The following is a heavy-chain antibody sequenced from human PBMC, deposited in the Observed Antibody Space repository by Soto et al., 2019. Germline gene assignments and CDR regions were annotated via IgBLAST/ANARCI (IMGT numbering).Heavy chain of an antibody. CDR2: INPSGGST. J-gene: IGHJ5*02. Sequence: ASVKVSCKASGYTFTTSGISWVRQAPGQGLEWMGIINPSGGSTDYAQKFQGRVTMTRDTSTSTVYMELTSLRSEDTAVYYCARDSSGWSGWFDPWGQGTLVTVSS. CDR1: GYTFTTSG. D-gene: IGHD6-19*01. V-gene: IGHV1-46*03. CDR3: ARDSSGWSGWFDP.